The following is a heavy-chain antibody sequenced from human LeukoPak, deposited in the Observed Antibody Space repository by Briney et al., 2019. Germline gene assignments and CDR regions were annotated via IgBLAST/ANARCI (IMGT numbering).Heavy chain of an antibody. J-gene: IGHJ4*02. V-gene: IGHV4-39*01. CDR1: GGSISSSSYY. Sequence: SETLSLTCAVSGGSISSSSYYWGWIRQPPGKGLEWIGSIYYSGSTYYNPSLKSRVTISVDTSKNQFSLKLSSVTAADTAVYYCARASSWYPLPYYFDYWGQGTLVTVSP. CDR3: ARASSWYPLPYYFDY. CDR2: IYYSGST. D-gene: IGHD6-13*01.